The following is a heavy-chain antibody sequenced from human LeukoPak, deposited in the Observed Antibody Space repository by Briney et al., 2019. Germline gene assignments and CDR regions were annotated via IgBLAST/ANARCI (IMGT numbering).Heavy chain of an antibody. CDR3: ARVEGVVIFVFDY. Sequence: PGGSLRLSCAASGFTVSSNYMSWVRQAPGKGLEWVSVIYSGGSTYYADSVKGRFTISRDNAKNSLYLQMNSLRAEDTAVYYCARVEGVVIFVFDYWGQGTLVTVSS. J-gene: IGHJ4*02. D-gene: IGHD3-3*01. V-gene: IGHV3-66*01. CDR1: GFTVSSNY. CDR2: IYSGGST.